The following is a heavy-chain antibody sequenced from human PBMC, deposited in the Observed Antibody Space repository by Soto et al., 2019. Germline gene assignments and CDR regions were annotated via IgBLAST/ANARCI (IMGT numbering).Heavy chain of an antibody. J-gene: IGHJ5*02. Sequence: EVQLLESGGGLVQPGGSLRLSCAASGFTFSSYAMSWVSQAPGKGLEWVSAISGSGGSTYYADSVKGRFTISRDNSKNTLYLQMNSLRAEDTAVYYCAKVSIIVVVVAAPNWFYPWGQGTLVTVSS. D-gene: IGHD2-15*01. CDR3: AKVSIIVVVVAAPNWFYP. CDR1: GFTFSSYA. CDR2: ISGSGGST. V-gene: IGHV3-23*01.